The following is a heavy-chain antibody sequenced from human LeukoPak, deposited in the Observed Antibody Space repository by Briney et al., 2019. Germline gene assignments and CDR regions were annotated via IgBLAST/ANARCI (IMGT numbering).Heavy chain of an antibody. CDR2: IYYSGST. CDR3: ARELLSNWFDP. CDR1: GGSFSGYY. V-gene: IGHV4-59*01. J-gene: IGHJ5*02. Sequence: SETLSLTCAVYGGSFSGYYWSWIRQPPGKGLEWIGYIYYSGSTYYNPSLKSRVTISVDTSKNQFSLKLSSVTAADTAVYYCARELLSNWFDPWGQGTLVTVSS. D-gene: IGHD2/OR15-2a*01.